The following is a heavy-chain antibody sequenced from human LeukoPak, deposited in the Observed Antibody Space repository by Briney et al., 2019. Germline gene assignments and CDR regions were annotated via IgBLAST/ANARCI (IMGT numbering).Heavy chain of an antibody. J-gene: IGHJ4*02. D-gene: IGHD3-22*01. Sequence: GGSLRLSCAASGFTFSNAWMSWVRQAPGKGLEWVGRIKSKTDGGTTDYAAPVKGRFTISRDDSKNTLYLQMNSLKTEDTAVYYCTTDLISSGYPNYWGQGTLVTVSS. CDR2: IKSKTDGGTT. CDR1: GFTFSNAW. CDR3: TTDLISSGYPNY. V-gene: IGHV3-15*01.